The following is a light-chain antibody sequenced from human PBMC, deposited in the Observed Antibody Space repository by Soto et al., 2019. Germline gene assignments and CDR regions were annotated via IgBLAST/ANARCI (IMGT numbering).Light chain of an antibody. J-gene: IGLJ2*01. CDR1: SSNIGSNT. V-gene: IGLV1-44*01. CDR2: SNT. CDR3: AAWDDSLNGPV. Sequence: QSVLTQPPSASGTPGQRVTISCSGSSSNIGSNTVNWYQQLPGTAPKLLIYSNTQRPSGVPDRFSGSKSGTSASLAISRLQSEDEAGYYCAAWDDSLNGPVFGGGTKLTVL.